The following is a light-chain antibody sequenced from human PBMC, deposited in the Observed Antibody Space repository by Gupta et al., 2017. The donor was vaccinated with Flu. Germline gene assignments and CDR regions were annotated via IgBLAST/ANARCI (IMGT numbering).Light chain of an antibody. Sequence: QLVLTQSPSASASLGASVKLTCTLSSGHSSYAIAWHQQQPEKGPRYLMKLNSDGSHSKGDGIPDRFSGSSSGAERYLTISSLQSEDEADYYCQTWGTGSVVFGGGIKLTVL. CDR3: QTWGTGSVV. V-gene: IGLV4-69*01. CDR2: LNSDGSH. CDR1: SGHSSYA. J-gene: IGLJ2*01.